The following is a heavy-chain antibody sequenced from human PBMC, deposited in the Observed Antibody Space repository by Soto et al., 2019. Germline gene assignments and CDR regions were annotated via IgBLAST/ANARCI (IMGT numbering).Heavy chain of an antibody. V-gene: IGHV3-23*04. CDR1: GFTFSSYV. CDR3: AKDSNKYSSSLRGRYFDY. CDR2: ISGGGSNT. J-gene: IGHJ4*02. Sequence: VQLVESGGGVVQPGRSLRLSCAASGFTFSSYVMSWVRQAPGKGLEWVSGISGGGSNTFYADSVKGRFTISRDNSKNTLLLQMNSLGAEDTAVYYCAKDSNKYSSSLRGRYFDYWGQGIGVTVSS. D-gene: IGHD4-4*01.